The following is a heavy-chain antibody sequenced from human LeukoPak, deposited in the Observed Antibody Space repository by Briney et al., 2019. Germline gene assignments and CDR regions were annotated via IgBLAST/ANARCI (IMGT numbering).Heavy chain of an antibody. D-gene: IGHD4-17*01. CDR3: ATTVTTLFAFDI. J-gene: IGHJ3*02. V-gene: IGHV1-18*01. Sequence: GASVKVSCKASGYTFTSYGISWVRQAPGQGLEWMGWISAYNGNTNYAQKLQGRVTMTTDTSTSTAYLELRSLRSDDTAVYYCATTVTTLFAFDIWGQGTMVTVSS. CDR2: ISAYNGNT. CDR1: GYTFTSYG.